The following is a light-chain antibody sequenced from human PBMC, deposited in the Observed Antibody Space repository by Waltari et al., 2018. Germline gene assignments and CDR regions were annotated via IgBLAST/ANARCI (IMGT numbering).Light chain of an antibody. V-gene: IGKV1-5*01. CDR3: QQYNEGT. Sequence: IQMTQSPSTLSASVGDTVTITCRASEPVGRWLAWYQQKPGKAPKLLIYEVSILEVGVPSRFRGCGFGLDFSLTINNLQPDDFATYYCQQYNEGTFGPGTKVDI. J-gene: IGKJ1*01. CDR2: EVS. CDR1: EPVGRW.